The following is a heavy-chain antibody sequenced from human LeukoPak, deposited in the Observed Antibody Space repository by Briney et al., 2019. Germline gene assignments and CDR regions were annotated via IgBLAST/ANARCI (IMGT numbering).Heavy chain of an antibody. CDR1: GFTFSSYG. Sequence: PGGSLRLSCAASGFTFSSYGMHWVRQAPGKGLEWVAFIRYDGSNKYYADSVKGRFTISRDNSKNTLYLQMNSLRAEDTAVYYCAKAGDFWSGPGVYYFDYWGQGTLVTVSS. D-gene: IGHD3-3*01. CDR2: IRYDGSNK. V-gene: IGHV3-30*02. CDR3: AKAGDFWSGPGVYYFDY. J-gene: IGHJ4*02.